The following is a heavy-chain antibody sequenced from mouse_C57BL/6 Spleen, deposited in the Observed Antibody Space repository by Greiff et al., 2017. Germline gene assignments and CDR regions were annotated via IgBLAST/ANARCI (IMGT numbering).Heavy chain of an antibody. CDR1: GYTFTSYW. V-gene: IGHV1-7*01. Sequence: QVQLKESGAELAKPGASVKLSCKASGYTFTSYWMHWVKQRPGQGLEWIGYINPSSGYTKDHQKFKDKDTLTADKSSSTAYMQLSSLTYEDPAVYYCAKLDFDYYGSSHYYFDYWGQGTTLTVSS. J-gene: IGHJ2*01. D-gene: IGHD1-1*01. CDR3: AKLDFDYYGSSHYYFDY. CDR2: INPSSGYT.